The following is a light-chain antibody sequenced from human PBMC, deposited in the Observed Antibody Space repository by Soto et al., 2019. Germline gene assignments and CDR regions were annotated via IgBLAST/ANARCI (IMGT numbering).Light chain of an antibody. CDR1: SSDVGGYNY. CDR3: SSYTSSSTLVV. V-gene: IGLV2-14*01. J-gene: IGLJ2*01. Sequence: QSAPTQPASVSGSPGQSITSSCTGTSSDVGGYNYVSWYQQHPGKAPKLMIYDVSNRPSGVSNRFSGSKSGNTASLTITGLQAEDEADYYCSSYTSSSTLVVFGGGTTLNVL. CDR2: DVS.